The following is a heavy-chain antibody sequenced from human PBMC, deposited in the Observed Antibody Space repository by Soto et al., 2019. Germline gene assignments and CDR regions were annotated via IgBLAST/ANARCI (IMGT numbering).Heavy chain of an antibody. D-gene: IGHD5-12*01. CDR1: GYTFTNDY. J-gene: IGHJ4*02. V-gene: IGHV1-46*01. Sequence: ASVKVSCKASGYTFTNDYMHWVRQAPGQGLEWMGIINPSTGTTSYAQKFQGRVTMTRDTSTSTVHMELSSLRSEDTAVYYCARDASVGWLQNPAGYFDYWGQGTLVTVSS. CDR2: INPSTGTT. CDR3: ARDASVGWLQNPAGYFDY.